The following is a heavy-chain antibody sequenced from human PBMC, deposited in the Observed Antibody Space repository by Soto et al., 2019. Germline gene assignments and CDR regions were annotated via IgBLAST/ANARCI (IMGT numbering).Heavy chain of an antibody. D-gene: IGHD1-26*01. J-gene: IGHJ4*02. CDR1: GFTVSNNY. CDR3: ARGGSGSQTVGY. CDR2: IYSRGGT. Sequence: EVQVVESGGGLVQPGGSLRLSCAASGFTVSNNYMTWVRQAPGKGLEWVSLIYSRGGTDYAGSVKGRFTISRDNSKNMVYLQMNSLRVEDTAVYYCARGGSGSQTVGYWGQGARVTVSS. V-gene: IGHV3-66*01.